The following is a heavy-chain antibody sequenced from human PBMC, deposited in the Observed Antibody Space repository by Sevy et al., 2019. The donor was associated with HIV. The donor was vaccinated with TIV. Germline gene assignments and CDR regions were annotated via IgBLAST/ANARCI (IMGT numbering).Heavy chain of an antibody. CDR3: ARSLADYYYGMDV. V-gene: IGHV4-59*01. CDR2: IYYNGRT. CDR1: GASISSYY. J-gene: IGHJ6*02. Sequence: SETLSLTCTVSGASISSYYWSWIRQPPGKGLEWVGYIYYNGRTNYNPSLKSRVTISVDTTKNQFSLKLICVTAADTAGYYCARSLADYYYGMDVWGQGTTVTVSS.